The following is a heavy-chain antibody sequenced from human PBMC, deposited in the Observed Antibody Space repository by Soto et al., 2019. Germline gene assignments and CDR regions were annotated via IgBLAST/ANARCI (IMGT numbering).Heavy chain of an antibody. Sequence: GESLTISCTCSGYSFTRYWISWVRQMPGKGLEWMGRIDPSDSYTNYSPSFQGHVTISADKSISTAYLQWSSLKASDTAMYYCARHESSYGYSWFDPWGQGTLVTVSS. CDR3: ARHESSYGYSWFDP. D-gene: IGHD5-18*01. CDR2: IDPSDSYT. V-gene: IGHV5-10-1*01. J-gene: IGHJ5*02. CDR1: GYSFTRYW.